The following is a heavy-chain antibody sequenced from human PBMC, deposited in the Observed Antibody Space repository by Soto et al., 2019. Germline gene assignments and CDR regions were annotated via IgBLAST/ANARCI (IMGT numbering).Heavy chain of an antibody. CDR1: GYTFTSYD. J-gene: IGHJ4*02. D-gene: IGHD6-19*01. CDR2: MNPNSGNT. Sequence: ASVKVSCKASGYTFTSYDINWVRQATGQGLEWMGWMNPNSGNTGNAQKFQGRITMTRNTSISTAYMELSSLRSEDTAVYYCARSVEWLASFDYWGQGTPVTVSS. CDR3: ARSVEWLASFDY. V-gene: IGHV1-8*01.